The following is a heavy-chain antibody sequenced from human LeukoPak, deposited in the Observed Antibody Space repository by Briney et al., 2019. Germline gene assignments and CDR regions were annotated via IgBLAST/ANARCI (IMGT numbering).Heavy chain of an antibody. V-gene: IGHV3-9*03. CDR3: AKDSSSGSLDY. D-gene: IGHD3-22*01. CDR2: ISWNSGSI. J-gene: IGHJ4*02. CDR1: GFTFDDYA. Sequence: QPGRSLRLSCAASGFTFDDYAMHWVRQAPGKGLEWVSGISWNSGSIGYADSVKSRFTISRDNAKNSLYLQMNSLRAEDMALYYCAKDSSSGSLDYWGQGTLVTVSS.